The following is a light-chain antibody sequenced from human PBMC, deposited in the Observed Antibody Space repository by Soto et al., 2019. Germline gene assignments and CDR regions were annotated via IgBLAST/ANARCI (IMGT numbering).Light chain of an antibody. CDR2: SVS. Sequence: EVVLTQSPGTLSLSPGEGATLSCRASQSVRGSSFAWYQQKPGQAPRLLIYSVSSRATGIPDRFSGSGSGTDFTLTISRLEPEDFAVYYCQQYGALPVTFGPGTKVDIK. CDR3: QQYGALPVT. J-gene: IGKJ3*01. V-gene: IGKV3-20*01. CDR1: QSVRGSS.